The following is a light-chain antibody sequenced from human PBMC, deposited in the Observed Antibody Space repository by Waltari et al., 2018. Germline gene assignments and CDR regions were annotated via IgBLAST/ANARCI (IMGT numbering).Light chain of an antibody. V-gene: IGLV1-51*01. CDR2: DNN. CDR3: GTWDTDLSVV. Sequence: QSVLTQPPSVSAAPGQKVTISCSGTGSNLGNNFVSWYQQPPGTAPKLLIYDNNKRPSGIPDRFSGSKSGTSATLGITGLQTGDEADYYCGTWDTDLSVVFGGGTKLTVL. J-gene: IGLJ2*01. CDR1: GSNLGNNF.